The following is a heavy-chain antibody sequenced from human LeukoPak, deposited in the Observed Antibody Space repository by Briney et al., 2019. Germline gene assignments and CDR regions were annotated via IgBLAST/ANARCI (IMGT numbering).Heavy chain of an antibody. Sequence: SETLSLTCTVSDGSISNYYWSWIRQPPGKGLEWIGYIYYSGSTNYNPSLKSRVTMSVDTSKNQLSLKLSSVTAADTAVYYCARGEAFDIWGQGTMVTVSS. CDR1: DGSISNYY. V-gene: IGHV4-59*01. CDR2: IYYSGST. CDR3: ARGEAFDI. J-gene: IGHJ3*02.